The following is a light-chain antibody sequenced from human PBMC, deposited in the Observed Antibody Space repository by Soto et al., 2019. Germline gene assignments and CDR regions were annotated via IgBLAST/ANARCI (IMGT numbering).Light chain of an antibody. V-gene: IGKV4-1*01. CDR2: WAS. J-gene: IGKJ4*01. CDR3: QQYYSAPFT. CDR1: QSILYSSNNDNY. Sequence: DIVMAQSPDSLAVSLGERATINCKSSQSILYSSNNDNYLAWYQQKPGQPPKLLIYWASTRESGVPDRFSGSGSGTDFTLTIISLQAEDVTVYYCQQYYSAPFTFGGGTKVEIK.